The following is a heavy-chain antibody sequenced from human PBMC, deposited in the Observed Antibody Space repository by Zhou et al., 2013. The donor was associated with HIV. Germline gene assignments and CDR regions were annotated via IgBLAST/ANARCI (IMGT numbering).Heavy chain of an antibody. CDR2: IIPIFGTA. Sequence: QGQLVQSGVEVKKPGSSVKVSCKASGGTFNNYAISWLRQAPGQGLEWMGGIIPIFGTANYAQKFQGRVTIIADESTSTAYMELSSLRSEDTAVYYCASSREGSGPYFYYYMDVWGKGTTVSVSS. V-gene: IGHV1-69*01. D-gene: IGHD3-3*01. CDR3: ASSREGSGPYFYYYMDV. J-gene: IGHJ6*03. CDR1: GGTFNNYA.